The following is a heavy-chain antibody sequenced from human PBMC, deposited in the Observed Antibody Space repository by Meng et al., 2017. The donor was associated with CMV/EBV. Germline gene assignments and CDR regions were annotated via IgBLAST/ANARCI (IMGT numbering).Heavy chain of an antibody. J-gene: IGHJ5*02. D-gene: IGHD2-2*01. V-gene: IGHV4-59*01. CDR3: AREVRYCSSTSCYRFDP. CDR2: IYYSGST. Sequence: SETLSLTCTVSGGSINSYYWSWIRQPPGKGLEWIGYIYYSGSTNYNPSLKSRVTISVDTSKNQFSLKLSSVAAADTAVYYCAREVRYCSSTSCYRFDPWGQGTLVTVSS. CDR1: GGSINSYY.